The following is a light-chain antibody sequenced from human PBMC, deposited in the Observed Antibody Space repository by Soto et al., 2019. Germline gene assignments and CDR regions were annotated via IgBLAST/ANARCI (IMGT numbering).Light chain of an antibody. CDR3: QLSYSMPWT. V-gene: IGKV1-39*01. Sequence: IQMTQSPSSLSASVGDRVTITCRASQGIRSELGWYQQKPGKAPNLLIYATSTLQSGVPSRFSGSGSGTDFTLTISSLQPEDSATYYRQLSYSMPWTFAQVTKVDI. CDR1: QGIRSE. J-gene: IGKJ1*01. CDR2: ATS.